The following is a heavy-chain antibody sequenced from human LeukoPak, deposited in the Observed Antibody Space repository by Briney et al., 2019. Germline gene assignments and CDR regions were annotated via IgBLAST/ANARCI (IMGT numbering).Heavy chain of an antibody. V-gene: IGHV4-4*07. Sequence: PSETLSQTPTVSGGSISSYDWSWIRQPAGKGLEWIGRIYTSGSTNYNPSLKSRVTMSVDTSKNQFSLKLSSVTAADTAVYYCARQTTVTPLRIEYWGQGTLVTVSS. CDR3: ARQTTVTPLRIEY. CDR1: GGSISSYD. J-gene: IGHJ4*02. D-gene: IGHD4-17*01. CDR2: IYTSGST.